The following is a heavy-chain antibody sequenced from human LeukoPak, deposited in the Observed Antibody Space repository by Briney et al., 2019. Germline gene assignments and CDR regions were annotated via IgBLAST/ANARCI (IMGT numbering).Heavy chain of an antibody. Sequence: PGGSLRLSCAASGFSFSSYSMNWVRQAPGKGLEWVSYISSSSSTIYYADSVKGRFTISRDNAMDTLYLQMNSLRADDTAVYYCAKDRVDGSGSQFDSWGQGSLVLVSS. V-gene: IGHV3-48*01. CDR2: ISSSSSTI. CDR1: GFSFSSYS. J-gene: IGHJ4*02. CDR3: AKDRVDGSGSQFDS. D-gene: IGHD3-10*01.